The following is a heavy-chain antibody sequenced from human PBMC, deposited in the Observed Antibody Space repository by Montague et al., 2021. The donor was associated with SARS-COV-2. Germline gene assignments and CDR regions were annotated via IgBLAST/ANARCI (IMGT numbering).Heavy chain of an antibody. CDR1: GFSLSTSGFS. V-gene: IGHV4-30-2*01. D-gene: IGHD4-17*01. Sequence: LVKPTQTLTLTCTFSGFSLSTSGFSVNWIRQPPGKGLEWIGEXNHXGSTNYNPSLKSRVTISVDTSKNPFSLKLSSVTAADTAVYYCARGGTVTTFFAPKRTRRYNWFDPWGQGTLVTVSS. CDR2: XNHXGST. CDR3: ARGGTVTTFFAPKRTRRYNWFDP. J-gene: IGHJ5*02.